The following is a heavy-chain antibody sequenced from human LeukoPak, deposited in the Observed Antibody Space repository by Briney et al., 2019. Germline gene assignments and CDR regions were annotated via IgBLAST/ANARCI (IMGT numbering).Heavy chain of an antibody. CDR1: GYTFTSYG. V-gene: IGHV1-18*01. CDR3: ARDSRAKQDIVVVPAADNWFDP. J-gene: IGHJ5*02. Sequence: GASVKVSCKASGYTFTSYGISWVRQAPGQGLEWMGWISAYNGNTNYAQKLQGRVTMTTDTSTSTAYMELRSLRSDDTAVYYCARDSRAKQDIVVVPAADNWFDPWGQGTLSPSPQ. CDR2: ISAYNGNT. D-gene: IGHD2-2*01.